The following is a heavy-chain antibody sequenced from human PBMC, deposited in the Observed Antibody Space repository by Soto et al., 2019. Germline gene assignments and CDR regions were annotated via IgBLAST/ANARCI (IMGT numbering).Heavy chain of an antibody. V-gene: IGHV3-23*01. CDR3: AREYAPGSPNYDY. J-gene: IGHJ4*02. CDR1: GFTFSDYS. Sequence: GGSLRLSCAASGFTFSDYSMSWVRQAPGRGLEWVSTFTRRGNIYYADSVKGRFTISRDNSKSTLYLQMDSLRAEDTALYYCAREYAPGSPNYDYCGLGTLVTVSS. D-gene: IGHD3-10*01. CDR2: FTRRGNI.